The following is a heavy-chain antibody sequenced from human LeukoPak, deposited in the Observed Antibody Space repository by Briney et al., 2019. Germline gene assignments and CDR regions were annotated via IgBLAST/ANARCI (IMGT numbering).Heavy chain of an antibody. Sequence: ASVKVSCKASGYTFTGYYINWVRQAPGQGLEWMGWINPDSGGTKFARKFQGRVTMTRDTSISTAYMELSGLRSDDTAVYYCARARAAAGSDDAFDIWGQGTMVTVSS. CDR2: INPDSGGT. D-gene: IGHD6-13*01. CDR1: GYTFTGYY. V-gene: IGHV1-2*02. J-gene: IGHJ3*02. CDR3: ARARAAAGSDDAFDI.